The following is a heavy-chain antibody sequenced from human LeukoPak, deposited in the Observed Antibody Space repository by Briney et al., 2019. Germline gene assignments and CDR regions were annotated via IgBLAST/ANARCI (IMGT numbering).Heavy chain of an antibody. D-gene: IGHD3-22*01. Sequence: GGSLRLSCAASGFTFSSYAMSWVRQAPGKGLEWVPAISGSGGSTYYADSVKGRFTISRDNSKNTLYLQMNSLRAEDTAVYYCAKGEFYYYDSSGPHYWGQGTLVTVSS. V-gene: IGHV3-23*01. CDR2: ISGSGGST. J-gene: IGHJ4*02. CDR1: GFTFSSYA. CDR3: AKGEFYYYDSSGPHY.